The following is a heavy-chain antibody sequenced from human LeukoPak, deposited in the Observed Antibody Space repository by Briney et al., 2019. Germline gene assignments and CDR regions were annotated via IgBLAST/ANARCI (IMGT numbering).Heavy chain of an antibody. Sequence: PGGSLRLSCAASGFNFSDYYMTWIRQAPGKGLEWVSYISTRSTFTNYADSVKGRFTISRDDAKNSLYLQMNSLRAEDTAVYYCARASNPWLQLTWGQGTLVTVSS. CDR1: GFNFSDYY. D-gene: IGHD5-24*01. J-gene: IGHJ5*02. CDR2: ISTRSTFT. V-gene: IGHV3-11*05. CDR3: ARASNPWLQLT.